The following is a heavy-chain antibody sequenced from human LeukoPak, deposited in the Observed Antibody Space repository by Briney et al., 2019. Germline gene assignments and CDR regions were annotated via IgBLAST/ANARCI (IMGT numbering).Heavy chain of an antibody. CDR1: GFTFSSYD. V-gene: IGHV3-13*01. CDR2: IGTAGDT. CDR3: ARTKVYYDSSDYYLFDY. D-gene: IGHD3-22*01. J-gene: IGHJ4*02. Sequence: GGSLRLSCAASGFTFSSYDMHWVRQATGKGLEWVSAIGTAGDTYYPGSVKGRFTISRENAKNSLYLQMNSLRAGDTAVYYCARTKVYYDSSDYYLFDYWGQGTLVTVSS.